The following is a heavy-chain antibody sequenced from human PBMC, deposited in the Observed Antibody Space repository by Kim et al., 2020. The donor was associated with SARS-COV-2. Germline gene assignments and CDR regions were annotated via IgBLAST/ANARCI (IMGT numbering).Heavy chain of an antibody. J-gene: IGHJ4*02. V-gene: IGHV6-1*01. Sequence: SQTLSLTCAISGDSVSSNSAAWTWIRQSPSRGLEWLGKTYYRSKWYNDYAVSVKSRITINPDTSKNQFSLQLNSVTPEDTAVYYCVREGYYFDYWGREPWSPSPQ. CDR2: TYYRSKWYN. CDR1: GDSVSSNSAA. CDR3: VREGYYFDY. D-gene: IGHD3-16*01.